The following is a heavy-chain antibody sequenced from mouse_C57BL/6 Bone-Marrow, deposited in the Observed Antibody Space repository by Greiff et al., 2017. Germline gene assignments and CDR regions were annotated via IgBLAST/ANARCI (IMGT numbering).Heavy chain of an antibody. V-gene: IGHV1-5*01. J-gene: IGHJ3*01. D-gene: IGHD2-4*01. CDR1: GYTFTSYW. Sequence: EVQLQQSGTVLARPGASVKMSCKTSGYTFTSYWMHWVKQRPGQGLEWIGAIYPGNSDTSYNQKFKGKAKLTAVTSASTAYMELSSLTNEDSAVYYCTRFPLYYEYDWFAYWGQGTLVTVSA. CDR2: IYPGNSDT. CDR3: TRFPLYYEYDWFAY.